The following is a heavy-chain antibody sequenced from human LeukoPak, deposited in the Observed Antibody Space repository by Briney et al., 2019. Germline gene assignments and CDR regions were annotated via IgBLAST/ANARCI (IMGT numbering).Heavy chain of an antibody. CDR2: IDWDDDK. CDR3: ARMYYYGSGSYHPSDYFDY. J-gene: IGHJ4*02. D-gene: IGHD3-10*01. CDR1: GFSLSISGMC. Sequence: SGPALVKPTQTLTLTCTFSGFSLSISGMCVSWIRQPPGKALEWLARIDWDDDKYYSTSLKTRLTISKDTSKNQVVLTMTNMDPVDTATYYCARMYYYGSGSYHPSDYFDYWGQGTLVTVSS. V-gene: IGHV2-70*11.